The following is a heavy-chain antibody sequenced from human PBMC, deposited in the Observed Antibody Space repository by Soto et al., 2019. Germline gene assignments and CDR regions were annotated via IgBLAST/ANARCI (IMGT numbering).Heavy chain of an antibody. CDR3: TSVFFSTMLAARFDY. D-gene: IGHD6-6*01. Sequence: PGGSLRLSCAASGFTFSNAWINWVRQAPGKGLEWVGRIKSKTDGGTTDFAARVKGRFAISRDDSKDIVYLQMNSLKTKDTGIYSSTSVFFSTMLAARFDYRAHGTLVTVSS. CDR2: IKSKTDGGTT. V-gene: IGHV3-15*07. CDR1: GFTFSNAW. J-gene: IGHJ4*01.